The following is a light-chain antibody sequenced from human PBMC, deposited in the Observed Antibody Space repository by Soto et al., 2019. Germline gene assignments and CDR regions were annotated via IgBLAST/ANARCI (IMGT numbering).Light chain of an antibody. V-gene: IGKV1D-16*01. Sequence: DIQMTQSPSSVSASVGDRVTITCRASQGISSWLAWYQQKPGKAPKLLIYAASNLYTGVPSRFSGSGSGTEFTLSIGSLQPDDFATYYCQQYRSYSLTFGGGTKVDIK. CDR2: AAS. CDR3: QQYRSYSLT. CDR1: QGISSW. J-gene: IGKJ4*01.